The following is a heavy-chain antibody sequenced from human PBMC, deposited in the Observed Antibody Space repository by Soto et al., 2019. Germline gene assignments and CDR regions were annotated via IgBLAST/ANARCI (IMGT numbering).Heavy chain of an antibody. Sequence: GGSLRLSCVGSGFIFEDFAMNWVRQVPGKGLEWVSGISWNSATLAYADSVKGRFIVSRDNAKNILYLQMNSLRAEDTAVYYCARGVWQWLVPVYFDYWGQGTLVTVSS. CDR3: ARGVWQWLVPVYFDY. CDR1: GFIFEDFA. V-gene: IGHV3-9*01. D-gene: IGHD6-19*01. CDR2: ISWNSATL. J-gene: IGHJ4*02.